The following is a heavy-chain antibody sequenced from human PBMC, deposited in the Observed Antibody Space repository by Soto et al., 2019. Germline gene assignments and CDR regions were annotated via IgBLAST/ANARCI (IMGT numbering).Heavy chain of an antibody. J-gene: IGHJ4*02. CDR3: ARVPTQVTQEYFFDY. CDR2: IYSSGSA. D-gene: IGHD2-21*02. Sequence: SETLSLTCSVSGGSISTSGYYWSWIRQHPGKGLEWIGYIYSSGSAYYNPSLESRVTISMDSSKNQLSLKLTSVTAADTAVYYCARVPTQVTQEYFFDYWGQGIQVTVSS. CDR1: GGSISTSGYY. V-gene: IGHV4-31*02.